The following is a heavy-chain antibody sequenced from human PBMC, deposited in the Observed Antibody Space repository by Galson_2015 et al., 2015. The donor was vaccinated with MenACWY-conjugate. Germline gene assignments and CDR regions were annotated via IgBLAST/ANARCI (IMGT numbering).Heavy chain of an antibody. CDR1: GFTFSSYW. V-gene: IGHV3-7*03. Sequence: SRRLSCAASGFTFSSYWMSWVRQAPGKGLEWVANIGEDGSEKYYVDSVKGRFTISRDNAKNSLCLQMNSLRAEAPPVYYCARAGDPGTCDYWGQGTLVTVSS. D-gene: IGHD1-26*01. CDR3: ARAGDPGTCDY. CDR2: IGEDGSEK. J-gene: IGHJ4*02.